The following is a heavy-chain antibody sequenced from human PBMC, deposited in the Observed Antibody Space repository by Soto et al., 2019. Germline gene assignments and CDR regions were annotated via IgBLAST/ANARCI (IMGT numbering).Heavy chain of an antibody. CDR2: STGAGGGT. CDR1: GFPFSSYA. CDR3: AKGSGWSTPYYYYYGMDV. J-gene: IGHJ6*02. V-gene: IGHV3-23*01. D-gene: IGHD6-19*01. Sequence: PGGSLRLSCAASGFPFSSYAISWVRQAPGRGLEWVAASTGAGGGTYNLEAVKGRFTVSRDNSKKTVYLQLDGLRAEDTAVYYCAKGSGWSTPYYYYYGMDVWGQGTTVTVSS.